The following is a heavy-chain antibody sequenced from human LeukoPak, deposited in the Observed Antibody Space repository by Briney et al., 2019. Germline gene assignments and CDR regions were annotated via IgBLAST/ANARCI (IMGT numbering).Heavy chain of an antibody. Sequence: PGGSLRLSCAASEFTLSTYAMNWVRQAPGKGLEWVSAISGSGGSTSYADSVKGRFTISRDNSKSTLDLQMSSLRAEDTAVYYCARYGPSASGRSLDYWGQGTLVTVSS. CDR2: ISGSGGST. CDR3: ARYGPSASGRSLDY. D-gene: IGHD1-26*01. J-gene: IGHJ4*02. V-gene: IGHV3-23*01. CDR1: EFTLSTYA.